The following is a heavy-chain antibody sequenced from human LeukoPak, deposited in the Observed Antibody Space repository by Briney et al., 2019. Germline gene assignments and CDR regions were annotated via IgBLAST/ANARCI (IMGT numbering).Heavy chain of an antibody. CDR3: ARRGYCSSTSCYKDYYYYGMDV. Sequence: PSETLSLTCTVSGGSISSYYWSWIRQPPGKGLEWIGYIYYSGTTNYNPSLKSRVTISVDTSKNQFSLKLSSVTAADTAVYYCARRGYCSSTSCYKDYYYYGMDVWGQGTTVTVSS. V-gene: IGHV4-59*08. J-gene: IGHJ6*02. CDR2: IYYSGTT. D-gene: IGHD2-2*02. CDR1: GGSISSYY.